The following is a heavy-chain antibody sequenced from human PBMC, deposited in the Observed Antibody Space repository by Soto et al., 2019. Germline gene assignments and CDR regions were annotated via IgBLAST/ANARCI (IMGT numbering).Heavy chain of an antibody. CDR2: ISSNGGST. J-gene: IGHJ6*02. CDR3: ARDRGPQDLVPAAKAYYYYGMDV. CDR1: GFTFGSYA. D-gene: IGHD2-2*01. V-gene: IGHV3-64*01. Sequence: PGGSLRLSCAASGFTFGSYAVHWVRQAPGKGLEYVSTISSNGGSTDYANSVKGRFTISRDNSKNTLYLQMNSLRAEDTAVYYCARDRGPQDLVPAAKAYYYYGMDVWGQGTTVTVSS.